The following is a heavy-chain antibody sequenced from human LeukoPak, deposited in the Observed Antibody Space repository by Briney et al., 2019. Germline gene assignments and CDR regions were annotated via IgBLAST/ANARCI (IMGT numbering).Heavy chain of an antibody. Sequence: SETLSLTCTVSGGSISSYYWSWIRQPPGKGLEWIGYIYYSGSTNYNPSLKSRVTISVDTSKNQFSLKLSSVTAADTAVYYCARHRPSITIFGVGFDAFDIWGQGTMVTVSS. D-gene: IGHD3-3*01. CDR3: ARHRPSITIFGVGFDAFDI. CDR1: GGSISSYY. CDR2: IYYSGST. J-gene: IGHJ3*02. V-gene: IGHV4-59*08.